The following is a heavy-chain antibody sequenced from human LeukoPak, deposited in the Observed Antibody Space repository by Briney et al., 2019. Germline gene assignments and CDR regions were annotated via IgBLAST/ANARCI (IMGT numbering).Heavy chain of an antibody. CDR2: IIPSGGAT. CDR3: ARGIVGATHLDY. CDR1: GYTFTSYY. Sequence: ASVKVSCKASGYTFTSYYMHWVRQAPGQGLEWMGIIIPSGGATNYPQKFQGRITMTTDTSTSTVYMELSSLRFEDTAVYYCARGIVGATHLDYWGQGTLVTVSS. J-gene: IGHJ4*02. V-gene: IGHV1-46*01. D-gene: IGHD1-26*01.